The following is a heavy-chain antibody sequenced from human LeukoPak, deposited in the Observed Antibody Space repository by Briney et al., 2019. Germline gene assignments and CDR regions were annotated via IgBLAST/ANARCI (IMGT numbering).Heavy chain of an antibody. CDR3: ARDQAAVGRGYGDYYYYYGMDV. V-gene: IGHV1-18*01. CDR1: GYTLTSYG. J-gene: IGHJ6*02. D-gene: IGHD4-17*01. CDR2: ISAYNGNT. Sequence: RASVKVSCKASGYTLTSYGISWVRQAPGQGLEWMGWISAYNGNTNYAQKLQGRVTMTTDTSTSTAYMELRSLRSDDTAVYYCARDQAAVGRGYGDYYYYYGMDVWGQGTTVTVSS.